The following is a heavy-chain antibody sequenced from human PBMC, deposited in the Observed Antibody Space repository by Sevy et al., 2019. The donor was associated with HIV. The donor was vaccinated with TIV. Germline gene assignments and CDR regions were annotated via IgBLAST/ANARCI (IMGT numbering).Heavy chain of an antibody. V-gene: IGHV3-23*01. CDR1: GFTFSSYA. CDR2: ISGSGGST. D-gene: IGHD3-22*01. J-gene: IGHJ5*02. CDR3: ARDLNDNYYDPPSAAFAGFPGWFDP. Sequence: GGSLRLSCAASGFTFSSYAMSWVRQAPGKGLEWVSAISGSGGSTYYADSVKGRFTISRDNAKNSLYLQMNSLRDEDTAVYYCARDLNDNYYDPPSAAFAGFPGWFDPWGQGTLVTVSS.